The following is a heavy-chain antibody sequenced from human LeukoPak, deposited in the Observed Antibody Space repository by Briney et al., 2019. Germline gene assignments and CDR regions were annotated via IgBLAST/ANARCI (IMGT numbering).Heavy chain of an antibody. D-gene: IGHD1-14*01. CDR2: FDPEDGET. J-gene: IGHJ5*02. CDR1: GYTLTESS. V-gene: IGHV1-24*01. CDR3: ALYVLGTGTSWFDP. Sequence: ASVKVSCKVSGYTLTESSMHWVRQAPGKGLEWMGGFDPEDGETIYAQKFQGRVTMTEDTSTDTAYMELSSLRSEDTAVYYCALYVLGTGTSWFDPWGQGTLVTVSS.